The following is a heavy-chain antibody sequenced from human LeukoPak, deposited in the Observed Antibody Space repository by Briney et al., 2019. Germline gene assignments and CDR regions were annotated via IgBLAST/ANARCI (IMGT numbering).Heavy chain of an antibody. Sequence: SETLSLTCTVSGGSISSGDYYWSWIRQPPGKGLEWIGYVYYSGSTYYNPSLKSRVTISVDTSKNQFSLKLTSVTAADTAVYHCARSPWPSTWFDPWGQGTLVTVSS. D-gene: IGHD5-12*01. V-gene: IGHV4-30-4*01. CDR2: VYYSGST. J-gene: IGHJ5*02. CDR3: ARSPWPSTWFDP. CDR1: GGSISSGDYY.